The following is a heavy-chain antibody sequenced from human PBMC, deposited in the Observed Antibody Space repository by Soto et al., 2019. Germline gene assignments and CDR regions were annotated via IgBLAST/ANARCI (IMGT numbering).Heavy chain of an antibody. D-gene: IGHD2-15*01. J-gene: IGHJ6*02. V-gene: IGHV1-18*01. CDR2: ISAYNGNT. Sequence: ASVKVSSKASGYTFTSYGISWVRQAPGYGPEWMGWISAYNGNTNYAQKLQGRVTMTTDTSTSTAYMEPRSLRSDDTAVYYCARVGSTLVVGYYYGMDVWGQGTTVTVSS. CDR1: GYTFTSYG. CDR3: ARVGSTLVVGYYYGMDV.